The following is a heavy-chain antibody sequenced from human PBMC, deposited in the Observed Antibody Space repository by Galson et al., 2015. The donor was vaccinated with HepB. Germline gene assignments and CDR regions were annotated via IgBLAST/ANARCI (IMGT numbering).Heavy chain of an antibody. CDR3: ARQRGRDGFNWFDP. V-gene: IGHV4-39*01. J-gene: IGHJ5*02. CDR1: GDSISFSPDY. CDR2: MYRTGTT. D-gene: IGHD5-24*01. Sequence: ETLSLTCTVSGDSISFSPDYWGWIRQPPGKGLEWIGSMYRTGTTYYNSSLKSRVSISVDTANNQFSLKLNSVTATDTAAYYCARQRGRDGFNWFDPWGQGTRVTVFS.